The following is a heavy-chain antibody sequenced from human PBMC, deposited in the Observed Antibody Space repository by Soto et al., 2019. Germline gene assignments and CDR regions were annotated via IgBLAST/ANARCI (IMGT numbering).Heavy chain of an antibody. J-gene: IGHJ4*02. V-gene: IGHV1-18*01. Sequence: QVHLVQSGAEVQKPGASVKVSCKASGYTFTGYGITWVRQAPGQGLVWMGWISAHNGNTDYAQKLQGRVIVTRDTSTSPAYMELRSLRSDDTAVYYCARGRYGDYWGQGALVTVSS. D-gene: IGHD1-1*01. CDR1: GYTFTGYG. CDR2: ISAHNGNT. CDR3: ARGRYGDY.